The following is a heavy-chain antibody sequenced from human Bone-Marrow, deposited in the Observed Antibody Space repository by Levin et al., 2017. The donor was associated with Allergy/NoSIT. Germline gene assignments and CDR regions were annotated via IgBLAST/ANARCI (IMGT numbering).Heavy chain of an antibody. CDR1: GGSISRGGYY. Sequence: KTSETLSLTCAVSGGSISRGGYYWTWIRQHPGKGLEWIGYIYYTGSTYYNPSLKSRLTISVDTSKNQFSLGLSSVTAADTAVYYCARRGGHYCSSTSCNYWYFDRWGRGTLVTVSS. D-gene: IGHD2-2*01. V-gene: IGHV4-31*11. J-gene: IGHJ2*01. CDR2: IYYTGST. CDR3: ARRGGHYCSSTSCNYWYFDR.